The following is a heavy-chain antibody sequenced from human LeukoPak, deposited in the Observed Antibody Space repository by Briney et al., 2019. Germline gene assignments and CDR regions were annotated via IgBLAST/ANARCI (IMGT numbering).Heavy chain of an antibody. CDR1: GFTFSNLW. D-gene: IGHD3-10*01. CDR3: ATGGGVS. V-gene: IGHV3-7*01. Sequence: GGSLRLSCAVSGFTFSNLWMNWVRQIPGKGLECVANIKPDGSDKDYVDSVKGRFTISRDNAKNSLFLQMSSLRVEDTAVYYCATGGGVSWGQGTPVTVSS. J-gene: IGHJ5*02. CDR2: IKPDGSDK.